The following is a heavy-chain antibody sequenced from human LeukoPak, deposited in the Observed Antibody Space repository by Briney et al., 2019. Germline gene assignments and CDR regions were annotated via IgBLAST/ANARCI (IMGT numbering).Heavy chain of an antibody. Sequence: ASVKVSCKASGGTFSSYAISWVRQAPGQGLEWMEGIIPIFGTANYAQKFQGRVTITADESTSTAYMELSSLRSEDTAVYYCARIPESASTVTAYYFDYWGQGTLVTVSS. CDR2: IIPIFGTA. CDR1: GGTFSSYA. V-gene: IGHV1-69*13. CDR3: ARIPESASTVTAYYFDY. J-gene: IGHJ4*02. D-gene: IGHD4-11*01.